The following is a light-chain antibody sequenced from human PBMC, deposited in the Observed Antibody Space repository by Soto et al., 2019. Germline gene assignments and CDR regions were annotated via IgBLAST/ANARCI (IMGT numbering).Light chain of an antibody. J-gene: IGKJ1*01. CDR2: AAS. CDR1: QGISSY. CDR3: QQLNSFPRT. V-gene: IGKV1-9*01. Sequence: DIQLTQSPSFLSASVGDRVTITCRASQGISSYLAWYQQKPGKAPKLLIYAASTLQSGVPSRFSGSGSGTEFTLIISSLQPEDFATYYCQQLNSFPRTFGLGTKVEIK.